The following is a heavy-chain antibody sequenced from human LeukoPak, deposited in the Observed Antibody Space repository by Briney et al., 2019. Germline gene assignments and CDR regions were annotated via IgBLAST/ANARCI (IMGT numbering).Heavy chain of an antibody. Sequence: ASVKVSCKASGYTFTGYYMHWVRQAPGQGLEWMGWINPNSGGTNYGQRFQGRVTMTRDTSISTAYMELSRLRSDDTAVYYCARDEASGDYGSGYFDYWGQGTLVTVSS. J-gene: IGHJ4*02. CDR3: ARDEASGDYGSGYFDY. CDR2: INPNSGGT. CDR1: GYTFTGYY. V-gene: IGHV1-2*02. D-gene: IGHD4-17*01.